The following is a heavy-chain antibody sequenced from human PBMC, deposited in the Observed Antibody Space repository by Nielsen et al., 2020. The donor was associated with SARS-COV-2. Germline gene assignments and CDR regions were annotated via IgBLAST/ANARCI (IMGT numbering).Heavy chain of an antibody. Sequence: SETLSLTCTVSGGSINNYYWSWIRQPPGKGLEWIGQIHYSGSTKYSPSFKSRVTISRDTSENQFSLKLNSVTAADTALYYCARHYTSGWYVLDYWGQGTLVTVSS. D-gene: IGHD6-19*01. V-gene: IGHV4-59*08. J-gene: IGHJ4*02. CDR3: ARHYTSGWYVLDY. CDR1: GGSINNYY. CDR2: IHYSGST.